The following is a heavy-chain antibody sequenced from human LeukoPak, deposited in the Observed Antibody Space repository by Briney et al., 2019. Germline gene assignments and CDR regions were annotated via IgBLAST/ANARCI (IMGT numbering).Heavy chain of an antibody. CDR3: ARGYDSSGYYYGVANY. CDR1: GFTFSDYY. V-gene: IGHV3-11*04. J-gene: IGHJ4*02. D-gene: IGHD3-22*01. Sequence: GGSLRLSCAASGFTFSDYYMSWIRQAPVKGLEWVADISSSGSSIYYADSVKGRFTISRDNAKKSLYLQMNSLRAEDTAVYYCARGYDSSGYYYGVANYWGQGTLVTVSS. CDR2: ISSSGSSI.